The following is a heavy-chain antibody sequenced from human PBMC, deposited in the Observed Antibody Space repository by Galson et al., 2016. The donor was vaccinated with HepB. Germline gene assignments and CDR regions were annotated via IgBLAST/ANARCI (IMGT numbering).Heavy chain of an antibody. Sequence: SLRLSCAASGFTFGTYWMHWVRQAPGTGLVWVSRINGDGGSTAYADSVRGRFTISRDNAKNTLYLQMNSLRAEDTAVYYCARPRGYYDDWDQWGQGTLVTVSS. CDR1: GFTFGTYW. J-gene: IGHJ4*02. D-gene: IGHD3-22*01. CDR3: ARPRGYYDDWDQ. CDR2: INGDGGST. V-gene: IGHV3-74*01.